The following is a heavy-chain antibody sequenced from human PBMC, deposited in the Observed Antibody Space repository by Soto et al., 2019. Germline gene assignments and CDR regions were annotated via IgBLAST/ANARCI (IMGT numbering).Heavy chain of an antibody. V-gene: IGHV3-23*01. CDR2: ISGSGGST. CDR3: ARGRRSY. J-gene: IGHJ4*02. Sequence: EVQLLESGGDLVHPGWSLRLSCAASAFNFSDYAMNWVRQAPGKGLEWVSGISGSGGSTYYADSVKGRFTISRDNSKNMLVLQMTGLRDQGTAVYYCARGRRSYWGQGTLVTVSS. CDR1: AFNFSDYA. D-gene: IGHD3-10*01.